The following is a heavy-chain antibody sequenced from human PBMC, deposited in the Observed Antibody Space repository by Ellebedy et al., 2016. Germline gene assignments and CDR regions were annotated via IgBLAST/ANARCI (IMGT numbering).Heavy chain of an antibody. V-gene: IGHV3-21*01. D-gene: IGHD2-2*01. J-gene: IGHJ4*02. CDR2: ISSSSSYI. CDR1: GFTFSSYS. CDR3: ARAPPDIVVIPAAYFDY. Sequence: GGSLRLXXAASGFTFSSYSMNWVRQAPGKGLEWVSSISSSSSYIYYADSVKGRFTISRDNSKNTLYLQMNSLRAEDTAVYYCARAPPDIVVIPAAYFDYWGQGTLVTVSS.